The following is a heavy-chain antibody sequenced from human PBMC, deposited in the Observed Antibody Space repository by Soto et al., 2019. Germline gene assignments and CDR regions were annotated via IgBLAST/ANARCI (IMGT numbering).Heavy chain of an antibody. CDR1: GFTFDDYG. J-gene: IGHJ4*02. CDR2: INWNGGST. V-gene: IGHV3-20*04. CDR3: ARRTPYYYDSSGSDY. D-gene: IGHD3-22*01. Sequence: GESRKISCAASGFTFDDYGMSWVRQAPGKGLEWVSGINWNGGSTGYADSVKGRFTISRDNAKNSLYLQLNSLRAEDTALYYCARRTPYYYDSSGSDYWGQGTLVTVSS.